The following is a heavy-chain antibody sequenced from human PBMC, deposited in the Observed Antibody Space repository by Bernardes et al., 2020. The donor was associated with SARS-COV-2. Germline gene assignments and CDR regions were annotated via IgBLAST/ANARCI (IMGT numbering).Heavy chain of an antibody. V-gene: IGHV3-23*01. CDR1: GFTSSNYA. CDR3: AKTLWGGASG. D-gene: IGHD2-21*01. Sequence: GGSLRLSCAASGFTSSNYAMSWVRQAPGKVLEWIPGIDGSGDTADYADSVKGRFTISRDNSRNTLYLQMNSLRAEDTAVYYCAKTLWGGASGWGQGALVTVSS. CDR2: IDGSGDTA. J-gene: IGHJ4*02.